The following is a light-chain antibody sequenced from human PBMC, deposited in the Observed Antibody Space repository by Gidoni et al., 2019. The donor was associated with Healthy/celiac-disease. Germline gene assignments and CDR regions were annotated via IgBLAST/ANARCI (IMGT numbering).Light chain of an antibody. Sequence: QSALTPPRSVSGSPGQSVTISCTGTSRDGGGYNYVSWYQQHPGKAPQLMIYDVSKRPAGVPDRFSGSKSGNTASLTISGLQAEDEADYYCCSYAGSYVVFGGGTKLTVL. J-gene: IGLJ2*01. CDR3: CSYAGSYVV. CDR1: SRDGGGYNY. CDR2: DVS. V-gene: IGLV2-11*01.